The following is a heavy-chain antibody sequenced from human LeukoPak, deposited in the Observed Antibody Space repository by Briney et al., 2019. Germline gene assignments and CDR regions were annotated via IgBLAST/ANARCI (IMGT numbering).Heavy chain of an antibody. CDR3: ARGSGSYIDY. D-gene: IGHD3-10*01. V-gene: IGHV3-30*19. Sequence: GGSLRLSCAASGFTFPKYGMHWVRQAPGKGLEWVSFILYDGSNKYYADSVKGRFTISRDQSKNTLYLQMNSLRIEDTAVYYCARGSGSYIDYWGQGTLVTVSS. CDR1: GFTFPKYG. J-gene: IGHJ4*02. CDR2: ILYDGSNK.